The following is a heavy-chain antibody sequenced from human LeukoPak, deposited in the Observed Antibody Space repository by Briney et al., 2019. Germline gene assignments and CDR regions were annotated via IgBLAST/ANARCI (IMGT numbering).Heavy chain of an antibody. V-gene: IGHV3-21*05. D-gene: IGHD1-26*01. CDR2: ISGSGSDI. CDR3: ARDIGGSYSAIDY. Sequence: GGSLRLSCAGSGFTFSFFSLNWVRQAPGRGLEWVSFISGSGSDIFYADSVKGRFTISRDNAKNSVSLQMDSLRGDDTAVYYCARDIGGSYSAIDYWGQGTLVTVSS. CDR1: GFTFSFFS. J-gene: IGHJ4*02.